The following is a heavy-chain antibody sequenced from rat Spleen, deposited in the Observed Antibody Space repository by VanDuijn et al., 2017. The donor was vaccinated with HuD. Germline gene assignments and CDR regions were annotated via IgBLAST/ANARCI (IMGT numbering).Heavy chain of an antibody. Sequence: EVQLVESGGGLVQPGRPLKLSCAASGFTFSDYNMAWVRQAPKKGLEWVATISYDGSSTYYRDSVKGRFTISRDNAKSTLYLQMDSLRSEDTATYYCARALYGGSSELGWFAYWGQGTLVTVSS. V-gene: IGHV5-7*01. CDR1: GFTFSDYN. CDR3: ARALYGGSSELGWFAY. J-gene: IGHJ3*01. D-gene: IGHD1-11*01. CDR2: ISYDGSST.